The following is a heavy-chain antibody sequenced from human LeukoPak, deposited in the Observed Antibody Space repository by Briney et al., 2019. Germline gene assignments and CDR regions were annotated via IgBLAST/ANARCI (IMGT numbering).Heavy chain of an antibody. V-gene: IGHV4-59*12. Sequence: SETLSLTCTVSGGSISSYYWSWIRQPPGKGLEWIGYIYYSRSTHYNPSLKSRVTISVDTSKKKLSLRLTSVTAADSAVYYCASSFYYDSRDYWGQGTLVTVSS. CDR2: IYYSRST. J-gene: IGHJ4*02. CDR1: GGSISSYY. D-gene: IGHD3-22*01. CDR3: ASSFYYDSRDY.